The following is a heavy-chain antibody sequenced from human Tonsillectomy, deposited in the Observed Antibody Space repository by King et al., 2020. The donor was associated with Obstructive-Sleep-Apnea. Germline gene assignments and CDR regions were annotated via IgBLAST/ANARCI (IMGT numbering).Heavy chain of an antibody. V-gene: IGHV4-39*07. J-gene: IGHJ4*02. CDR3: ARESRDGYNYSYFDY. CDR2: IYYIGST. D-gene: IGHD5-24*01. CDR1: VGSISSSSYY. Sequence: QLQESGPGLVKPSETLSLTCTVSVGSISSSSYYWGWIRQPPGKGREWIGSIYYIGSTYYNPSLKSPVTISVDTSKNQFSLKRSSVTAADTAVYYCARESRDGYNYSYFDYWGQGTLVTVSS.